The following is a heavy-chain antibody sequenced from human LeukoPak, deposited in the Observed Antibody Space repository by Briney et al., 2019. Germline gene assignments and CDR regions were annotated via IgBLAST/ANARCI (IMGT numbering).Heavy chain of an antibody. J-gene: IGHJ4*02. CDR3: ARIGGTVGAHFDY. CDR2: IYYSGST. V-gene: IGHV4-59*12. CDR1: GGSISSYY. D-gene: IGHD1-26*01. Sequence: SETLSLTCTVSGGSISSYYWSWIRQPPGKGLEWIGYIYYSGSTNYNPSLKSRVTISVDRSKNQFSLKLSSVTAADTAVYYCARIGGTVGAHFDYWGQGTLVTVSS.